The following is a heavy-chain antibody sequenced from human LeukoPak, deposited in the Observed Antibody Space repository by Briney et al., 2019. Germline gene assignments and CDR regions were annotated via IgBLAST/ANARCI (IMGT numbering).Heavy chain of an antibody. J-gene: IGHJ6*03. CDR1: GGTFSSYA. CDR2: IIPILCTA. Sequence: ASVKVSCKASGGTFSSYAISWVRQAPGQGLDWMGWIIPILCTANYAQKFQGRVTITTDGSTSTAYMELSSLRSEDTAVYYCARDSGANEYCTNGVWRPLNYYYYMDVWGKGTTVTVSS. V-gene: IGHV1-69*05. D-gene: IGHD2-8*01. CDR3: ARDSGANEYCTNGVWRPLNYYYYMDV.